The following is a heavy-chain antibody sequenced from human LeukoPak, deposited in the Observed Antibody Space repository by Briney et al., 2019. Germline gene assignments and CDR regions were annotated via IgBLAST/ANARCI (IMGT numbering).Heavy chain of an antibody. CDR2: IKQDGSEK. D-gene: IGHD3-10*01. CDR1: GFTFSSYW. CDR3: ASDLQQVRGLFDAFDI. V-gene: IGHV3-7*01. Sequence: GGSLRLSCAASGFTFSSYWMSWVRQAPGRGLEWVANIKQDGSEKYYVDSVKGRFTISRDNAKNPLYLQMNSLRAEDTAVYYCASDLQQVRGLFDAFDIWGQGTMVTVSS. J-gene: IGHJ3*02.